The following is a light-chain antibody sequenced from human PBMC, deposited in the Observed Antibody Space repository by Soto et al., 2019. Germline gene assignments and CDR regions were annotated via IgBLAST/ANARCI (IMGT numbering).Light chain of an antibody. CDR1: NSNIGSDYG. CDR2: GNS. CDR3: QSYDRSLRACV. V-gene: IGLV1-40*01. J-gene: IGLJ1*01. Sequence: VLTQPPSVSGAPGQRVTISCTGTNSNIGSDYGVHWYQQFPGTAPKLLIYGNSNRPSGVPDRFSGSKSGTSASLAITGLQAEDEADYYCQSYDRSLRACVFGTGTKVTVL.